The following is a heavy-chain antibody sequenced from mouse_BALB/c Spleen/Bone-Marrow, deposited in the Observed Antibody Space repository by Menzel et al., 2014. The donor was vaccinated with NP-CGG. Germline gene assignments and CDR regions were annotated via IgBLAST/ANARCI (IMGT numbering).Heavy chain of an antibody. CDR3: ARHARNGYYYFGY. Sequence: VNLVESGPGLVAPSQSLSITCTISGFSLTSNGVHWVRQPPGKGLEWLVVIWSDGSTTYNSALKSRLSISKDNSKSQVFLKMNSLQTDDTAMYYCARHARNGYYYFGYWGQGTTLTVSS. J-gene: IGHJ2*01. CDR1: GFSLTSNG. CDR2: IWSDGST. V-gene: IGHV2-6-1*01. D-gene: IGHD2-3*01.